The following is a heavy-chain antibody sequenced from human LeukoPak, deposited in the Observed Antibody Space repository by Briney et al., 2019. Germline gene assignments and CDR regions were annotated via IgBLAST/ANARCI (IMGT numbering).Heavy chain of an antibody. V-gene: IGHV1-18*01. Sequence: ASVKVSCKASGYTFTSSGISWVRQAPGQGLEWMGWISAYNHGTYYAQKFQGRVTVTTDTSTSTAYMELRSLRSDDTAVYYCARSYYDFWSGFSSAYDAFDIWGQGTMVTVSS. D-gene: IGHD3-3*01. CDR1: GYTFTSSG. J-gene: IGHJ3*02. CDR2: ISAYNHGT. CDR3: ARSYYDFWSGFSSAYDAFDI.